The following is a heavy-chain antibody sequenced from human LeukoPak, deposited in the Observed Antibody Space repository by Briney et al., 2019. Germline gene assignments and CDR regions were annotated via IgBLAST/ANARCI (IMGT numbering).Heavy chain of an antibody. CDR2: IYYSGST. D-gene: IGHD3-22*01. CDR3: ARHGDYYDSSAYYRFDY. CDR1: GGSISSSSYC. Sequence: SETLSLTCTVSGGSISSSSYCWGWIRQPPGKGLEWIGSIYYSGSTYYNPSLKSRVTISVDTSKNQFSLKLSSVTAADTAVYYCARHGDYYDSSAYYRFDYWGQGTLVTVSS. J-gene: IGHJ4*02. V-gene: IGHV4-39*01.